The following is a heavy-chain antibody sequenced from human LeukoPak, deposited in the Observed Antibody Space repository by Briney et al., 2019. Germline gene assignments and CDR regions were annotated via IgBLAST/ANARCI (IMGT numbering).Heavy chain of an antibody. J-gene: IGHJ3*02. Sequence: GGSLKLSCAASGFTFSGFAFHWVRQASGKGLEWVGHIRSKAHNYATVYAASVKGRFTISRDDSKNATYLQMNSLKTEDTAVFYCTRVFLKSYSDAFDIWGQGTMVTVSS. V-gene: IGHV3-73*01. D-gene: IGHD1-26*01. CDR1: GFTFSGFA. CDR2: IRSKAHNYAT. CDR3: TRVFLKSYSDAFDI.